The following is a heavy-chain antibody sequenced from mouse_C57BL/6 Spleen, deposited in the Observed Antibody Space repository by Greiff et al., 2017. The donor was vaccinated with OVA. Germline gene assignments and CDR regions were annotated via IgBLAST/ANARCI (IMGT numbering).Heavy chain of an antibody. D-gene: IGHD3-2*02. J-gene: IGHJ3*01. Sequence: EVKLMESGEGLVKPGGSLKLSCAASGFTFSSYAMSWVRQTPEKRLEWVAYISSGGDYIYYADTVKGRFTIPRDNARNTLYLQMSSLKSEDTAMYYCTREGAAQATFFGGFAYWGQGTLVTVSA. V-gene: IGHV5-9-1*02. CDR2: ISSGGDYI. CDR3: TREGAAQATFFGGFAY. CDR1: GFTFSSYA.